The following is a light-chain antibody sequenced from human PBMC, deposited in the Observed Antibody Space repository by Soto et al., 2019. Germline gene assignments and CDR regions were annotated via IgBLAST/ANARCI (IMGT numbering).Light chain of an antibody. Sequence: DIHMAQSPPSLSASVGDRVTITCRASHNIVNYLNWYQQKAGKAPSLLIYEASHLQSGVPFRFFGSGSGTYFTLTIDTLQHEDSATYYCQQSHSTPPTFGPGTKLEIK. J-gene: IGKJ2*01. V-gene: IGKV1-39*01. CDR3: QQSHSTPPT. CDR1: HNIVNY. CDR2: EAS.